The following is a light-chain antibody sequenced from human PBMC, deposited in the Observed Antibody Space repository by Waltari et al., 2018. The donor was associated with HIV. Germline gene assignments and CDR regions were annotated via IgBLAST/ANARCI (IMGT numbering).Light chain of an antibody. V-gene: IGLV2-8*01. CDR1: SSDVGGYNY. Sequence: QSALTQPPSASGSPGQSVTISCTGTSSDVGGYNYVYLDQQHPGKAPKLMIDEVSKRPSWCPERFAGAKSCNTASLTVSGLQAEDEADYYCSSYAGSTPYVFGTGTKVTVL. CDR2: EVS. CDR3: SSYAGSTPYV. J-gene: IGLJ1*01.